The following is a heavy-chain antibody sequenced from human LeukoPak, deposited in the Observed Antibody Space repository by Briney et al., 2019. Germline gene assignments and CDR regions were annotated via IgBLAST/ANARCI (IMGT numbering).Heavy chain of an antibody. CDR3: ARDPSSSVRYFDWLFLGGY. CDR2: ISAYNGNT. J-gene: IGHJ4*02. CDR1: GYTFTSYG. V-gene: IGHV1-18*01. D-gene: IGHD3-9*01. Sequence: GASVKVSCKASGYTFTSYGISWVRQAPGQGLEWMGWISAYNGNTNYAQKLQGRVTMTTDTSTSTAYMELRSLRSDDTAVYYCARDPSSSVRYFDWLFLGGYWGQGTLVTVSS.